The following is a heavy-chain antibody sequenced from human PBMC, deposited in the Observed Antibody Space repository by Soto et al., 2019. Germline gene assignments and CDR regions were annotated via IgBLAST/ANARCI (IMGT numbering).Heavy chain of an antibody. J-gene: IGHJ6*02. D-gene: IGHD3-22*01. CDR2: IIPIFGTA. CDR3: ARDLDYYDSSGYPKSYGMDV. CDR1: GGTFSSYA. V-gene: IGHV1-69*13. Sequence: SVKVSCKASGGTFSSYAISWVRQAPGQGLERMGGIIPIFGTANYAQKFQGRVTITADESTTTAYMELSSLRSEDTAVYYCARDLDYYDSSGYPKSYGMDVWGQGTTVTVSS.